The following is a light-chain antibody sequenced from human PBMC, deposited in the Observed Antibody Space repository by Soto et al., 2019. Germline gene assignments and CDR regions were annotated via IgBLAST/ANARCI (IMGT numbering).Light chain of an antibody. V-gene: IGLV1-44*01. J-gene: IGLJ2*01. CDR1: SSNIGTNT. CDR2: SND. CDR3: EAWDDSRYGAV. Sequence: QSVLTQPPSASGTPRQGVTISCSGSSSNIGTNTVNWYKQLPGTAPKLLIYSNDLRPSGVPDRFSGSKSGTSASLAISGLQSEDEADYYCEAWDDSRYGAVFGGGTKVTVL.